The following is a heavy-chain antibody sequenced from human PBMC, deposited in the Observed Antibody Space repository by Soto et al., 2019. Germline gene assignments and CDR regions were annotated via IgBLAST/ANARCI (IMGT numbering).Heavy chain of an antibody. CDR3: ARDQGSYYGSGSYYAYYYYGMDV. CDR1: GFTFSSYA. J-gene: IGHJ6*02. Sequence: GGSLRLSCAASGFTFSSYAMHWVRQAPGKGLEWVAVISYDGSNKYYADSVKGRFTISRDNSKNTLYLQMNSLRAEDTAVYYCARDQGSYYGSGSYYAYYYYGMDVWGQGTTVTVSS. D-gene: IGHD3-10*01. CDR2: ISYDGSNK. V-gene: IGHV3-30-3*01.